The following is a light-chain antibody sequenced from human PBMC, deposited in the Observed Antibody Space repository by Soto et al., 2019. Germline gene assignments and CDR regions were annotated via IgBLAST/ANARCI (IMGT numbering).Light chain of an antibody. J-gene: IGLJ1*01. CDR1: SGHSNYA. Sequence: QPVLTQSPSASASLGASVKLTCTLSSGHSNYAIAWHQQQPEKGPRYLMKVNSDGSHRKGDGIPDRFSGSSSGAQRYLTISXLXSXXXADYYCQTWGTGIRVFGTGTKLTVL. CDR3: QTWGTGIRV. V-gene: IGLV4-69*01. CDR2: VNSDGSH.